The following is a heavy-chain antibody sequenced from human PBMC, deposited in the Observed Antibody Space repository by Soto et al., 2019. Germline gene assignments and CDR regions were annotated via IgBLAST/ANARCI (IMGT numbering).Heavy chain of an antibody. J-gene: IGHJ4*01. CDR1: GFTFSSYA. Sequence: GGSLRLSCAASGFTFSSYAMHWVRQAPGKGLEWVAIISYDGSNKYYADSVKGRFTISRDNSKNTLYLQMNSLRAEETAVYYCAREELVQYCFDYWGQESMGTVAS. D-gene: IGHD6-6*01. CDR2: ISYDGSNK. CDR3: AREELVQYCFDY. V-gene: IGHV3-30-3*01.